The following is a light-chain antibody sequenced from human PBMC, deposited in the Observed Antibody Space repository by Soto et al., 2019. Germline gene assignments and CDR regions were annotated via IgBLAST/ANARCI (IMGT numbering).Light chain of an antibody. CDR3: QPSYTSPVT. CDR2: GAS. Sequence: DLQMTQSPSSLSVSIGDRVTITCRASQSISTYLNWYEQKPGKAPNLLIYGASTLQSGVPSRFSGGGSGTYFTLTISGLQPEDFGSYYCQPSYTSPVTFGGGTNVEIK. V-gene: IGKV1-39*01. J-gene: IGKJ4*01. CDR1: QSISTY.